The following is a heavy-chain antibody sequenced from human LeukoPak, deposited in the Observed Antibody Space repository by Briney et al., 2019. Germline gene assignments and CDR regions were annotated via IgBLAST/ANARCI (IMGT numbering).Heavy chain of an antibody. CDR3: ARDRVGYCSSTSCIGRYYYYMDV. V-gene: IGHV3-48*03. CDR1: GFTFSSYE. Sequence: GGSLRLSCAASGFTFSSYEMNWVRQALGKGLEWVSYISSSRSTIYYDDSVKGRFTISRDNAKNSLYLKMNSLRGEDTAVYYCARDRVGYCSSTSCIGRYYYYMDVWGKGTTVTVSS. D-gene: IGHD2-2*01. CDR2: ISSSRSTI. J-gene: IGHJ6*03.